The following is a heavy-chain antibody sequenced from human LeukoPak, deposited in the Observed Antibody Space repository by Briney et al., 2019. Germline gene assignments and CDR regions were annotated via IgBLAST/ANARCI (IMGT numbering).Heavy chain of an antibody. CDR1: GFTFSRYW. Sequence: GGSLRLSCAASGFTFSRYWMHWVRQAPGKGLVWVSHINVDGRTTTYADSVKGRFTISRDNAKNTLSLQMNSLRAEDTAVYYCAREAVVGAIFDYWGQGTLVTVSS. CDR3: AREAVVGAIFDY. V-gene: IGHV3-74*01. CDR2: INVDGRTT. J-gene: IGHJ4*02. D-gene: IGHD1-26*01.